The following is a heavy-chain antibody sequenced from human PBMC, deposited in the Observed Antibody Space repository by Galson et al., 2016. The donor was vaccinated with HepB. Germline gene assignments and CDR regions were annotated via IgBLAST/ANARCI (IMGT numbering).Heavy chain of an antibody. D-gene: IGHD3-16*01. CDR2: IKQDGSGK. V-gene: IGHV3-7*03. CDR1: GFTFSTFW. CDR3: VREGGRGGGSP. Sequence: SLRLSCAASGFTFSTFWMTWVPQAPGKGLEWVANIKQDGSGKYYVDSVKGRFTISRDNAKNSLYLQMNSLRAEDPALYYCVREGGRGGGSPWGQGAMVTVSS. J-gene: IGHJ5*02.